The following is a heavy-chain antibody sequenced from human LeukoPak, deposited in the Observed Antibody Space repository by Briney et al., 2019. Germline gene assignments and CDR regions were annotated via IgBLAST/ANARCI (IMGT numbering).Heavy chain of an antibody. CDR3: ARGVGDYVFYFDY. CDR1: GFTFSSSA. D-gene: IGHD4-17*01. J-gene: IGHJ4*02. CDR2: ISNNGGYT. V-gene: IGHV3-23*01. Sequence: GGSLRLSCAASGFTFSSSAMSWVRQAPGKGLEWVSAISNNGGYTYYADSVQGRFTISRDNSKSTLCLQMNSLRAEDTAVYYCARGVGDYVFYFDYWGQGTLVTVSS.